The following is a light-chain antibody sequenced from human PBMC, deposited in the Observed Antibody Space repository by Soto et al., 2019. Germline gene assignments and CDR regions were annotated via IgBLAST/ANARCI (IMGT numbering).Light chain of an antibody. CDR3: QQRSHSLN. J-gene: IGKJ4*01. CDR2: DTS. Sequence: EIVLTQSPATLSLSPGEGATLSCRASQSAGSYLAWYQQKPGQAPRLLIYDTSNRATGIPARFSGSGSGTNFTLTISSLEPEDFAGYYCQQRSHSLNFGGGTKVEIK. V-gene: IGKV3-11*01. CDR1: QSAGSY.